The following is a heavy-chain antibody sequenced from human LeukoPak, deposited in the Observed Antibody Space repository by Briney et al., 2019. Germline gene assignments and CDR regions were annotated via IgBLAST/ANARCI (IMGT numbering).Heavy chain of an antibody. Sequence: SETLSLTCTVSGGSISSSDYYWGWIRQPPGKGLEWLGTIYYSGTTYYNPSLESRVTFSEDTSKNQLSLTLRSVTAADTAVHYCARQISDYYYYYMDVWGKGTTVTVSS. V-gene: IGHV4-39*01. CDR1: GGSISSSDYY. CDR3: ARQISDYYYYYMDV. J-gene: IGHJ6*03. CDR2: IYYSGTT. D-gene: IGHD3-10*01.